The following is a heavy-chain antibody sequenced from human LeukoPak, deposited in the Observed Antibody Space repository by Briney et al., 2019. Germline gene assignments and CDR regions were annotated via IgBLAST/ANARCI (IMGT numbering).Heavy chain of an antibody. CDR3: AKDVGSGWYYFDC. CDR2: ISYDGSNK. Sequence: PGGSLRLSCAASGFTFSSYGMHWVRQAPGKGLEWVAVISYDGSNKYYADSVKGRFTISRDNSKNTLYLQMNSLRAEDTAVYYCAKDVGSGWYYFDCWGQGTLVTVSS. D-gene: IGHD6-19*01. V-gene: IGHV3-30*18. CDR1: GFTFSSYG. J-gene: IGHJ4*02.